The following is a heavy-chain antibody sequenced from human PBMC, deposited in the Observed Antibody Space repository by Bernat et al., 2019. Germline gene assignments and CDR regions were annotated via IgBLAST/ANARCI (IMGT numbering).Heavy chain of an antibody. D-gene: IGHD6-13*01. Sequence: QVQLQQWGAGLLKPSETLSLTCAVYGGSFSGYYWSWIRQPPGKGLEWIGEINHSGSTNYNPSLKSRVTISVDTSKNQFSLKLSSVTAADTAVYYCARGRQPQRRIAAAGTLRDWFDPWGQGTLVTVSS. V-gene: IGHV4-34*01. CDR2: INHSGST. J-gene: IGHJ5*02. CDR3: ARGRQPQRRIAAAGTLRDWFDP. CDR1: GGSFSGYY.